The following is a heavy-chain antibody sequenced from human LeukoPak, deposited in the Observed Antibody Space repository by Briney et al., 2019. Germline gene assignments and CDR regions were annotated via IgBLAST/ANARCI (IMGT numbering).Heavy chain of an antibody. CDR1: GYTFTSYD. D-gene: IGHD6-19*01. CDR3: ARGGYSSGWYDAFDI. V-gene: IGHV1-8*03. CDR2: MNPNSGNT. J-gene: IGHJ3*02. Sequence: ASVKVSCKASGYTFTSYDINWVRQATGQGIEWMGWMNPNSGNTGYAQKFQGRVTITRNTSISTAYMELSSLRSEDTAVYYCARGGYSSGWYDAFDIWGQGTMVTVSS.